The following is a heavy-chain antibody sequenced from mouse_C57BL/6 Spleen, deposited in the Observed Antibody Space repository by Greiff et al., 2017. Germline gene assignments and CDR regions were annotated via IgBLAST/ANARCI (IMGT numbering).Heavy chain of an antibody. Sequence: QVQLQQPGAELVMPGASVKLSCKASGYTFTSYWMHWVKQRPGQGLEWIGKIDPSDSYTNYNQKFKGKSTLTVDKSSSTAYLQLSSLTSEDSAVYYCARARYGVGYYFDYWGQGTTLTVSS. CDR2: IDPSDSYT. CDR1: GYTFTSYW. V-gene: IGHV1-69*01. D-gene: IGHD1-1*01. J-gene: IGHJ2*01. CDR3: ARARYGVGYYFDY.